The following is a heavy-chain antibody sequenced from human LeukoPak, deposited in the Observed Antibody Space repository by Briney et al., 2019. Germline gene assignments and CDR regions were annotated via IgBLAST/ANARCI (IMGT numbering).Heavy chain of an antibody. CDR2: ISGSSDDI. CDR1: GFTFSSHR. CDR3: AKTGGIAAAH. J-gene: IGHJ4*02. Sequence: GGSLRLSCAASGFTFSSHRMNWVRQAPGKGLEWVADISGSSDDIHYADSVKGRFTISRDNSKNTLYLQMNSLRAEDTALYYCAKTGGIAAAHWGQGTLVTVSS. V-gene: IGHV3-23*01. D-gene: IGHD6-13*01.